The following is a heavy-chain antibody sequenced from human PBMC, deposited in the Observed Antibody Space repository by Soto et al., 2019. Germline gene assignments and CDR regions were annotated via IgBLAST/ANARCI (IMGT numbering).Heavy chain of an antibody. CDR2: IWYDGSDK. D-gene: IGHD3-10*01. J-gene: IGHJ4*02. Sequence: QVQLVESGGGVVQPGRSLRLSCAASGFTFSSYGIHWVRQGPGKGLEWVALIWYDGSDKYYADSVKGRFTISRDNSKNTLYLQMNSLRAEDTAVYYCARGSGSYLLDYWGQGTLVTVSS. V-gene: IGHV3-33*01. CDR1: GFTFSSYG. CDR3: ARGSGSYLLDY.